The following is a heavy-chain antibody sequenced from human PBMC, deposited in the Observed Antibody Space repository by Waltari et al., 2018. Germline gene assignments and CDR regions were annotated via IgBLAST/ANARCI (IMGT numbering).Heavy chain of an antibody. V-gene: IGHV4-31*01. CDR3: ARVMIPQYYFDY. Sequence: QVQLQESGPGLVKPSQTLSLTCTVSGGSISSGGYYWSWIRQHPGKGLEWIGYIYYSGRTHYNPSLKSLVTISVDTSKNQFSLKLSSVTAADTAVYYCARVMIPQYYFDYWGQGTLVTVSS. CDR2: IYYSGRT. J-gene: IGHJ4*02. D-gene: IGHD3-22*01. CDR1: GGSISSGGYY.